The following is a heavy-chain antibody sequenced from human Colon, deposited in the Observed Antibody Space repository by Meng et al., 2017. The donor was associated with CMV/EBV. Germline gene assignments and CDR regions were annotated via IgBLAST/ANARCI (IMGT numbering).Heavy chain of an antibody. J-gene: IGHJ4*02. V-gene: IGHV4-4*07. CDR2: VYISGNT. Sequence: QRREAAQALVKPQVSLLLTCTVSGASITSYYWSWIRQPAGKGLEWIGRVYISGNTNYNPSLKSRVTMSIDTSKNQLSLNIRSVTAADTAVYYCARDSNLSGLSYWGQGTLVTVSS. CDR3: ARDSNLSGLSY. D-gene: IGHD3-10*01. CDR1: GASITSYY.